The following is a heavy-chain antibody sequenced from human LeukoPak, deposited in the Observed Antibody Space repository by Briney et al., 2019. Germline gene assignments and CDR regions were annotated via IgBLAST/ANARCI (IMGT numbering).Heavy chain of an antibody. Sequence: SETLSLTCTVSGGSISSSTYYWGWIRQPPGKGLEWIGSIYYSGSTYYNPSLKSRVTISVDTSKNQFSLKLSSVTAADTAVYYCARRKSQVVVIAAPFDYWAREPWSPSPQ. CDR1: GGSISSSTYY. CDR2: IYYSGST. V-gene: IGHV4-39*01. CDR3: ARRKSQVVVIAAPFDY. D-gene: IGHD2-21*01. J-gene: IGHJ4*02.